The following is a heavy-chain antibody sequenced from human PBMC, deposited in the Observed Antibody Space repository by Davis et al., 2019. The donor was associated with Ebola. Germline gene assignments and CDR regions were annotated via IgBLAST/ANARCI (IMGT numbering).Heavy chain of an antibody. J-gene: IGHJ5*02. CDR2: LLYRGRT. Sequence: SETLSLTCDASGGSFSDYYWTWIRQPPGKGLEWIGTLLYRGRTLYNPSLESRVSISLDVSTKKFSLKLNSVTVADTAVYYCSRHVVGRVAGGSIDPWGQGTLVTVSS. CDR1: GGSFSDYY. CDR3: SRHVVGRVAGGSIDP. V-gene: IGHV4-34*12. D-gene: IGHD2-15*01.